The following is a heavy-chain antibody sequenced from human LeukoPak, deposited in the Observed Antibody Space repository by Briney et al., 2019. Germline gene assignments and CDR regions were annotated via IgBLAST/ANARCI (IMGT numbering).Heavy chain of an antibody. CDR2: ISSSSSYI. D-gene: IGHD3-3*01. CDR1: GFTFSSYS. CDR3: ARSVPAGTIFGVVRVLFDY. V-gene: IGHV3-21*01. Sequence: GGSLRLSCAASGFTFSSYSMNWVRQAPGKGLEWVSSISSSSSYIYYADSVKGRFTISRDNAKNSLYLQMNSLRAEDTAVYYCARSVPAGTIFGVVRVLFDYWGQGTLVTVSS. J-gene: IGHJ4*02.